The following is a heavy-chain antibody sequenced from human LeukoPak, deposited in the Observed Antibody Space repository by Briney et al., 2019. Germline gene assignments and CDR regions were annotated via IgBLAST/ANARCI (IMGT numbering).Heavy chain of an antibody. CDR2: IIPIFGTA. J-gene: IGHJ4*02. D-gene: IGHD3-16*01. V-gene: IGHV1-69*06. CDR1: GCTFSSYA. CDR3: ARVGEG. Sequence: SVTVSCKASGCTFSSYAISWVRQAPAQGREGTGGIIPIFGTANHAQKFQGRVTITADKSTSTAYMELSSLRSEDTAVYYCARVGEGWGQGTLVTVSS.